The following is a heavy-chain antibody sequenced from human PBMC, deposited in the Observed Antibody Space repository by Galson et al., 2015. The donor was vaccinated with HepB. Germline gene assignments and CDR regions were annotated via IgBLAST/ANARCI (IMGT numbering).Heavy chain of an antibody. CDR1: GGSISSSSYY. CDR2: IYYSGST. Sequence: ETLSLTCTVSGGSISSSSYYWGWIRQPPGKGLEWIGSIYYSGSTYYNPSLKSRVTISVDTSKNQFSLKLSSVTAADTAVYYCARRPYATLNWYFDLWGRGTLVTVSS. D-gene: IGHD5-24*01. CDR3: ARRPYATLNWYFDL. J-gene: IGHJ2*01. V-gene: IGHV4-39*01.